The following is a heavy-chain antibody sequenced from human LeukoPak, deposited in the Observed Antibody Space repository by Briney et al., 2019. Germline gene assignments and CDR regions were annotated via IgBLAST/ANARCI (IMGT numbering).Heavy chain of an antibody. CDR1: GFTVSSTY. Sequence: GGSLRLSCAASGFTVSSTYMSWVRQAPGKGLEWVSVIYSGGSTYYADSVKGRFTISRDTSKNTLSLQMNSLRAEDTAVYYCAXLSLGHYWGQGTLVTVSS. CDR2: IYSGGST. D-gene: IGHD6-6*01. V-gene: IGHV3-53*01. J-gene: IGHJ4*02. CDR3: AXLSLGHY.